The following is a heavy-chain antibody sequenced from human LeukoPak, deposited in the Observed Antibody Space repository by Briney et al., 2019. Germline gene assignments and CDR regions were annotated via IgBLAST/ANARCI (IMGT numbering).Heavy chain of an antibody. V-gene: IGHV3-48*01. CDR1: GFTFSSYS. D-gene: IGHD2-2*01. Sequence: PGGSLRLSCAASGFTFSSYSMNWVRQAPGKGLEWVSYISSSSSTIYYADSVKGRFTISRDNAKNSLYLQMNSLRAEDTAVYYCARGEDIVVVPAALAFDIWGQGTMVTVSS. J-gene: IGHJ3*02. CDR3: ARGEDIVVVPAALAFDI. CDR2: ISSSSSTI.